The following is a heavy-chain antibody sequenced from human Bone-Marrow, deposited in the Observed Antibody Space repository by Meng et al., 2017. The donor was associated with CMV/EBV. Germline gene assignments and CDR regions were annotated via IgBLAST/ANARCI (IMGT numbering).Heavy chain of an antibody. CDR1: GGTFSSYA. CDR3: ARTPYYYDSSGYYAFDY. V-gene: IGHV1-69*05. CDR2: IIPIFGTA. Sequence: SVKVSCKASGGTFSSYAISWVRQAPGQGLEWMGGIIPIFGTANYAQKFQGRVTITTDESTSTAYMELSSLRSEDTAVYYCARTPYYYDSSGYYAFDYWGQGTLVTVAS. J-gene: IGHJ4*02. D-gene: IGHD3-22*01.